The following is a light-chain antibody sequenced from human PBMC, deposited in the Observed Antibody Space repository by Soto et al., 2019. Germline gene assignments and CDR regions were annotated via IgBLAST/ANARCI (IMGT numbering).Light chain of an antibody. CDR1: QSVANN. V-gene: IGKV3-15*01. J-gene: IGKJ1*01. CDR3: QHQSNWPRT. Sequence: EIVMTQSPATLSVSPGARATLSCRASQSVANNVAWYQQKPGQAPRLLIHGASTRATGIPARFSGSGSGTEFTLTISSLQSEDFAVYYCQHQSNWPRTFGQGTKVEVK. CDR2: GAS.